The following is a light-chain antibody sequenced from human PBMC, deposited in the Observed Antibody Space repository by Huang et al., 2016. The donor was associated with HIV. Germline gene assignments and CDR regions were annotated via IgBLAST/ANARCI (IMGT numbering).Light chain of an antibody. J-gene: IGKJ4*01. Sequence: EIMMTQSPATLSVSPGGRATLSCRASQNVRNHLAWYQQKTGQAPRLLIYETSTRASGIPARFSGSGSATEFTLTSSGLQSEDFAIYYCQQYDKWPPGLTFGGGTKVEI. V-gene: IGKV3D-15*01. CDR2: ETS. CDR1: QNVRNH. CDR3: QQYDKWPPGLT.